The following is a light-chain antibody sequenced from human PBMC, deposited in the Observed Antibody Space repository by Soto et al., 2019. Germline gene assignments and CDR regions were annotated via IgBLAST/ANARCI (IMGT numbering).Light chain of an antibody. V-gene: IGKV1-5*03. J-gene: IGKJ4*01. CDR2: KAS. Sequence: DIQMTQSPSTLSASLGDRVTIPCRASQSIGTWLAWYQQKPGKAPKLLIYKASDLESGVPSRFSGSGSGTDFTLTISSLQPDDFATYYCQQYNSYSPLTFGGGTKVE. CDR3: QQYNSYSPLT. CDR1: QSIGTW.